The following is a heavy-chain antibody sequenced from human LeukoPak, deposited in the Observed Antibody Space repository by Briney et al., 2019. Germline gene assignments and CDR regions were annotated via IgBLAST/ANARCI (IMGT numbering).Heavy chain of an antibody. CDR2: IKQDGSEK. CDR3: ARVEWSYRSSWGAFDI. CDR1: GFTFSSYG. V-gene: IGHV3-7*01. Sequence: GGSLRLSCAASGFTFSSYGMHWVRQAPGKGLEWVANIKQDGSEKYYVDSVKGRFTIPRDNAKNSLYLQMNSLRAEDTAVYYCARVEWSYRSSWGAFDIWGQGTMVTVSS. D-gene: IGHD6-13*01. J-gene: IGHJ3*02.